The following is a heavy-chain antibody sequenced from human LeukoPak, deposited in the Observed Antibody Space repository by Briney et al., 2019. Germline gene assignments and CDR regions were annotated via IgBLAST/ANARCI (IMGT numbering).Heavy chain of an antibody. V-gene: IGHV3-15*01. CDR3: TTDPGMITMVRGVRLEPFGY. D-gene: IGHD3-10*01. J-gene: IGHJ4*02. CDR1: GFTFSSYA. Sequence: GGSLRLSCAASGFTFSSYAMSWVRQAPGKGLEWVGRIKSKTDGGTTDYAAPVKGRFTISRDDSKNTLYLQMNSLKTEDTAVYYCTTDPGMITMVRGVRLEPFGYWGQGTLVTVSS. CDR2: IKSKTDGGTT.